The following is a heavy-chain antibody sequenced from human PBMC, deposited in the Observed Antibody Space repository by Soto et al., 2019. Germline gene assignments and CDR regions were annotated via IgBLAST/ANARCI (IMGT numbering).Heavy chain of an antibody. D-gene: IGHD2-21*02. J-gene: IGHJ4*02. V-gene: IGHV1-69*02. CDR3: AGGERDCGGDCYRDY. CDR1: GGTFSSYT. Sequence: QVQLVQSGAEVKKPGSSVKVSCKASGGTFSSYTISWVRQAPGQGLEWMGRIIPILGIANYAQKFQGRVTITADKSTSTAYVEMSSLRSEDTAVYYCAGGERDCGGDCYRDYWGQGTLVTVSS. CDR2: IIPILGIA.